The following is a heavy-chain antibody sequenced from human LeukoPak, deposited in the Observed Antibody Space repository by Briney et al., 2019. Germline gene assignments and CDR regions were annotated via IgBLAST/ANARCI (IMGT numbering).Heavy chain of an antibody. Sequence: GGSLRLSCATSGFTFSNAWMNWVRQAPGKGLEWVGRIRSNSDGGTIDYAAPVKGGFTLSRDDSKTTLYLQMNSLRAEDTAVYYCAREAYSGSYSPFDIWGQGTMVTVSS. J-gene: IGHJ3*02. CDR3: AREAYSGSYSPFDI. V-gene: IGHV3-15*07. CDR2: IRSNSDGGTI. CDR1: GFTFSNAW. D-gene: IGHD1-26*01.